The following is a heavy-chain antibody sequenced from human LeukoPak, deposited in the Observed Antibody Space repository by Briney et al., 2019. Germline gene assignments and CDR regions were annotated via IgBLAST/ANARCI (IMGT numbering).Heavy chain of an antibody. J-gene: IGHJ5*01. D-gene: IGHD3-10*01. CDR2: IYYSGNT. V-gene: IGHV4-39*01. Sequence: PSETLSLTCTVSGGSITSGSYWGWIRQPPGKGLEWIGSIYYSGNTYYNPSLKSPVTISVDMSKNQFSLKLRSVTAADTAVYHCARHMFSFGESPIGWFDPWGQGTLVTVSS. CDR1: GGSITSGSY. CDR3: ARHMFSFGESPIGWFDP.